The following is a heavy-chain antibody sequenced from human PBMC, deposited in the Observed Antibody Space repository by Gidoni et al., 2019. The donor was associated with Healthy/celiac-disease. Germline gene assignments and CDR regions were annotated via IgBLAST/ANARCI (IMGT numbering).Heavy chain of an antibody. J-gene: IGHJ5*02. D-gene: IGHD3-3*01. CDR2: ISSSSSYI. Sequence: EVQLVESGGDLVKPGVSLRLSCAASGFTFSSYSMNWVRQAPGKGLECVSSISSSSSYIYYADSVKGRFTISRDNAKNSLYLQMNSLRAEDTAVYYCARQYYDFWIGWFDPWGQGTLVTVSS. CDR1: GFTFSSYS. V-gene: IGHV3-21*01. CDR3: ARQYYDFWIGWFDP.